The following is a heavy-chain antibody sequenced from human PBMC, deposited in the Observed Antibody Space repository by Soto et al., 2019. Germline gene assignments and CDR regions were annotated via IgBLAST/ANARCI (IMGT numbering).Heavy chain of an antibody. CDR1: GFTFSSYS. CDR2: ISSSSSTI. Sequence: GGSLRLSCAASGFTFSSYSMNWVRQAPGKGLEWVSYISSSSSTIYYADSVKGRFTISRDNAKNSLYLQMNSLRDEDTAVYYCARDPDYYGSGSYYRYYYYGMDVWGQGTTVTVSS. V-gene: IGHV3-48*02. D-gene: IGHD3-10*01. CDR3: ARDPDYYGSGSYYRYYYYGMDV. J-gene: IGHJ6*02.